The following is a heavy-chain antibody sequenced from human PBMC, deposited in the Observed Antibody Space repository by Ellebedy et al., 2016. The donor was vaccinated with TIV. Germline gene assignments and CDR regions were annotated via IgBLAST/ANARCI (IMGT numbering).Heavy chain of an antibody. CDR3: ARDYYYDSSGYFGSGLYYYYVDV. V-gene: IGHV4-4*07. D-gene: IGHD3-22*01. CDR1: GGSISSYY. Sequence: SETLSLXXTVSGGSISSYYWSWIRQPAGKGLEWIGRIYTSGSTNYNPSLKSRVTMSVDTSKNQFSLKLSSVTAADTAVYYCARDYYYDSSGYFGSGLYYYYVDVWGKGTTVTVSS. J-gene: IGHJ6*03. CDR2: IYTSGST.